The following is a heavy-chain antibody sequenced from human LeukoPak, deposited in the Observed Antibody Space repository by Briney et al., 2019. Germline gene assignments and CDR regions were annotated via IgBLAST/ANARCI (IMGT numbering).Heavy chain of an antibody. CDR2: IIPIFGTA. V-gene: IGHV1-69*05. Sequence: SVKVSCKASGGTFSSYAISWVRQAPGQGLERMGGIIPIFGTANYAQKFQGRVTITTDESTSTAYMELSSLRSEDTAVYYCASAIGIAAAGTFFDYWGQGTLVTVSS. D-gene: IGHD6-13*01. CDR1: GGTFSSYA. CDR3: ASAIGIAAAGTFFDY. J-gene: IGHJ4*02.